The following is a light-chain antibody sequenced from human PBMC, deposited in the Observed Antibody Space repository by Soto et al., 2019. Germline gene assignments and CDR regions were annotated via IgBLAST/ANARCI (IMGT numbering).Light chain of an antibody. CDR1: QSVSSIY. V-gene: IGKV3-20*01. Sequence: EIVLTQSPGTLSLSPGERATLSCRASQSVSSIYLAWYQQKPGQAPRLLIYGASTRATGIPDRFSGSGSGTDFTLTISRLEPEDLAVYYCQQYGSSGTFGQGTKVDIK. CDR2: GAS. CDR3: QQYGSSGT. J-gene: IGKJ1*01.